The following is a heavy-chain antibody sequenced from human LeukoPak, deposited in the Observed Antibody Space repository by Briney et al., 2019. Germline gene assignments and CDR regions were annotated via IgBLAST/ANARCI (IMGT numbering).Heavy chain of an antibody. CDR2: IYPGDSDT. V-gene: IGHV5-51*01. D-gene: IGHD5-12*01. J-gene: IGHJ3*02. CDR1: GYSFTSYW. Sequence: KRGESLKISCKGSGYSFTSYWIGWVRQMPGKGLEWMGIIYPGDSDTRYSPSFQGQVTISADKSISTAYLQWSSLKASDTAMYYCARPNSYSGYDPGDAFDIWGQGTMVTVSS. CDR3: ARPNSYSGYDPGDAFDI.